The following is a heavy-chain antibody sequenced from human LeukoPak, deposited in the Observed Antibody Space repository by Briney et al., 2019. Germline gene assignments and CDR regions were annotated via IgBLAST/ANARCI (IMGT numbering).Heavy chain of an antibody. D-gene: IGHD5-18*01. V-gene: IGHV1-2*02. CDR1: AYTFTGYY. CDR2: INPDSGGT. CDR3: ARGGSGYSYGYIGY. J-gene: IGHJ4*02. Sequence: VASVKVSCKASAYTFTGYYMHWVRQAPGQGLEWMGWINPDSGGTNYAQKFQGRVTMTGDTSISTAYMDLSSLGSDDTAVYYCARGGSGYSYGYIGYWGQGTLVTVSS.